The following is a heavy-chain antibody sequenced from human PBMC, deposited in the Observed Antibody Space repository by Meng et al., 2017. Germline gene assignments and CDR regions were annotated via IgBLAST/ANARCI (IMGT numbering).Heavy chain of an antibody. J-gene: IGHJ3*02. V-gene: IGHV2-5*01. CDR1: GFALSTSGVG. Sequence: SGPTLAKPTQTLTLTCTFSGFALSTSGVGVGWIRQPPRKALEWLALIYWNDDKRYSPSLKSRLTITKDTSKNQVVLTMTNMDPVDTATYYCAHWSAVGFERLLRRGGAFDIWGQGTMVTVSS. D-gene: IGHD3-3*01. CDR3: AHWSAVGFERLLRRGGAFDI. CDR2: IYWNDDK.